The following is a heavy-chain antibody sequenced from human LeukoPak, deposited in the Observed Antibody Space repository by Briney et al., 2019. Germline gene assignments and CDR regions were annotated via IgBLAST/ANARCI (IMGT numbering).Heavy chain of an antibody. V-gene: IGHV3-23*01. CDR2: ISGRGGSR. CDR3: AKADSSGWYDEDGFDY. CDR1: GFSFSIYA. D-gene: IGHD6-19*01. J-gene: IGHJ4*02. Sequence: PGGSLRLSCAPSGFSFSIYAMSWVPQAPLKGLEWGSAISGRGGSRYYTDSVKGRVTISKDNPKNTLSLQIKSLRAEDTAVYSCAKADSSGWYDEDGFDYWGQGNLVTVSS.